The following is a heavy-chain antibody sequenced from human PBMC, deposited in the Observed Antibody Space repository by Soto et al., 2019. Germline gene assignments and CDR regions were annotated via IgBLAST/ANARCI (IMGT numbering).Heavy chain of an antibody. D-gene: IGHD1-1*01. J-gene: IGHJ6*02. V-gene: IGHV1-69*06. Sequence: SVKVSCKASGGTFSSYAISWVRQAPGQGLEWMGGIIPIFGTANYAQKFQGRVTITADKSTSTAYMELSSLRSEDTAVYYCARSAPAGNHYYYGMDVWGQGTTVTVSS. CDR1: GGTFSSYA. CDR2: IIPIFGTA. CDR3: ARSAPAGNHYYYGMDV.